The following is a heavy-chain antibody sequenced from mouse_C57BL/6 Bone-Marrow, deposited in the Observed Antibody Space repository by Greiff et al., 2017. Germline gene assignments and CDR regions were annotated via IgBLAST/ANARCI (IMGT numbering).Heavy chain of an antibody. J-gene: IGHJ4*01. V-gene: IGHV1-69*01. D-gene: IGHD3-2*02. CDR1: GYTFTSYW. CDR2: IDPSDSYT. CDR3: ARFEAQARFYAMDY. Sequence: QVQLQQPGAELVMPGASVKLSCKASGYTFTSYWMHWVKQRPGQGLEWIGEIDPSDSYTNYNQKFKGKSTLTVDKSSSTAYMQLSSLTSEDSAVYYCARFEAQARFYAMDYWGQGTSVTVSS.